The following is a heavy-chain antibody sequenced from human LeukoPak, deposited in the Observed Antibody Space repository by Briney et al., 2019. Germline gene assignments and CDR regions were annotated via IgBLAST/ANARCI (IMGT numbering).Heavy chain of an antibody. CDR2: INPNTGGT. J-gene: IGHJ4*02. V-gene: IGHV1-2*02. Sequence: ASVKVSCKASGYTFTGYYIHWVRQAPGQGLEWMGWINPNTGGTNYAQKFQGRVTMTRDTSISTAYMELSSLRSEDTAVYYCARGGLAGTMLTFDHWGQGTLVTVSS. CDR1: GYTFTGYY. CDR3: ARGGLAGTMLTFDH. D-gene: IGHD6-19*01.